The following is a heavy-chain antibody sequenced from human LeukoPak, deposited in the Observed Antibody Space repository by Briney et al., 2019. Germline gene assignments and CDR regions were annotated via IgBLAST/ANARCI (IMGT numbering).Heavy chain of an antibody. Sequence: GGSLRLSCTASGFTFSGYSMNWIRQAPGKGLEWVSSFGTRSGSVYHAGSVKGRFAISRDNAKNSLYLQMNSLRAEDTALYYCAREVSEGFDFWGQGTLVTVSS. J-gene: IGHJ4*02. CDR2: FGTRSGSV. V-gene: IGHV3-21*01. CDR3: AREVSEGFDF. CDR1: GFTFSGYS. D-gene: IGHD3-22*01.